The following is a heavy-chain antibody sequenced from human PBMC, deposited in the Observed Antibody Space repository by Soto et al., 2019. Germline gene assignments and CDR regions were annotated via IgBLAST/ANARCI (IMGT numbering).Heavy chain of an antibody. J-gene: IGHJ4*02. D-gene: IGHD2-15*01. CDR1: GFTFSSYA. V-gene: IGHV3-23*01. Sequence: EVQLLESGGGLVQPGGSLRLSCAASGFTFSSYAMSWVRQAPGKGLEWVSAISGSGGSTYYADSVKGRFTISRDNSKNTLYLQINSLRAEDTAVYYCAKPLSIVVVVAAPFDYWGQGTLVTVSS. CDR2: ISGSGGST. CDR3: AKPLSIVVVVAAPFDY.